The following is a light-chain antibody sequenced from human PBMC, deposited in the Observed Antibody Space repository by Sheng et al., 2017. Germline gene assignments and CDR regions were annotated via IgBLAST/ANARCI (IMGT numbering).Light chain of an antibody. CDR3: QQYQTYPLT. J-gene: IGKJ4*01. V-gene: IGKV3-20*01. CDR1: QSVNGNY. CDR2: GAS. Sequence: EIVLTQSPGTLSLSPGERATLSCRASQSVNGNYLAWFQQRPGQAPRLLIYGASSRATGIADRFSGSGSGTDFTLTISSLRPEDSATYYCQQYQTYPLTFGGGTKVEIK.